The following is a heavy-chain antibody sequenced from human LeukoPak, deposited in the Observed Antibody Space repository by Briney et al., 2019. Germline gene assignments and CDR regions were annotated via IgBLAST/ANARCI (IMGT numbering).Heavy chain of an antibody. CDR1: GGSISNYY. CDR3: ARSQDIIAVPAALPVR. CDR2: IYYSGST. D-gene: IGHD2-2*01. V-gene: IGHV4-59*06. J-gene: IGHJ4*02. Sequence: PSETLSLTCTVSGGSISNYYWSWIRQHPGKGLEWIGYIYYSGSTYYNPSLKSRVTISVDTSKNHFSLNLSSVTAADTAVYYCARSQDIIAVPAALPVRWGQGTLVTVSS.